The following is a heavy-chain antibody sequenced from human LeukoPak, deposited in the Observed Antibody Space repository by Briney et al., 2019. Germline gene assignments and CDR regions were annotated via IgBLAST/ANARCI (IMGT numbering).Heavy chain of an antibody. CDR3: ARELVPAAKFDP. J-gene: IGHJ5*02. D-gene: IGHD2-2*01. CDR1: GGSISSSSYY. V-gene: IGHV4-39*07. CDR2: IYCSGST. Sequence: SETLSLTCTVSGGSISSSSYYWGRIRQPPGKGLVWIVSIYCSGSTYYNPSLKSRVTMSVDTSKNQFSLKLSSVTAADTAVYYCARELVPAAKFDPWGQGTLVTVSS.